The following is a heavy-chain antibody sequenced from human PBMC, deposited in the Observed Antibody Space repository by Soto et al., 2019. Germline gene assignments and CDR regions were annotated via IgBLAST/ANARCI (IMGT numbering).Heavy chain of an antibody. J-gene: IGHJ4*02. D-gene: IGHD6-19*01. CDR1: GDSVSSNTAA. CDR3: DRGVADSGFEL. Sequence: SQTLSLTCAISGDSVSSNTAAWNWIRSSPSRGLEWLGRTYYRSNWRHDYAVSVKSRITVNPDTSKNHFSLRLNSVTPDDTAVYFCDRGVADSGFELWGQGTLVTFSS. V-gene: IGHV6-1*01. CDR2: TYYRSNWRH.